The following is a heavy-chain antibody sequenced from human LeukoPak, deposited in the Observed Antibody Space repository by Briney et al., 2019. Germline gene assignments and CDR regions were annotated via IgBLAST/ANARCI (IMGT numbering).Heavy chain of an antibody. Sequence: GGSLRLSCVASGFTLSDHYMDWVRQAPGKGLERISRTKNRANSHITQYAASVNGRFIASRDDSKNSLFLQMNSLKAEDTAVYYCARDTDTALDVWGQGTTVTVSS. CDR3: ARDTDTALDV. V-gene: IGHV3-72*01. J-gene: IGHJ6*02. CDR2: TKNRANSHIT. CDR1: GFTLSDHY.